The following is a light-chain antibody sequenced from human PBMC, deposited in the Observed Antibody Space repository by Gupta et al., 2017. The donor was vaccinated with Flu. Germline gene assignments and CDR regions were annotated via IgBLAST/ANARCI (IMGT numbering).Light chain of an antibody. CDR1: QTVSSN. CDR2: GAS. Sequence: ATLSVSPGHKATLSCRASQTVSSNLAWYQQKPGQAPRVLIYGASTRATGVPARFSGFGSGTEFTLTISSLQSEDFAIYYCQQYNDGPPLTFGQGTRVEIK. J-gene: IGKJ1*01. V-gene: IGKV3-15*01. CDR3: QQYNDGPPLT.